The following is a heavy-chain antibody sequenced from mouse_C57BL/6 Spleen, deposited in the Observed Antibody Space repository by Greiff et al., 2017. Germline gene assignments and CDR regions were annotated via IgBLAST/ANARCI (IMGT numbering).Heavy chain of an antibody. D-gene: IGHD2-10*01. V-gene: IGHV1-19*01. CDR3: ARSYYGNYDCAMDD. CDR2: INPYNGGT. J-gene: IGHJ4*01. Sequence: VQLQQSGPVLVKPGASVKMSCKASGYTFTDYYMNWVKQSPGKSLAWIGVINPYNGGTSYNQKFKGKATLTVDKSSSTAYMELNSLTSEDSAVYYCARSYYGNYDCAMDDWGQGTSGTVSS. CDR1: GYTFTDYY.